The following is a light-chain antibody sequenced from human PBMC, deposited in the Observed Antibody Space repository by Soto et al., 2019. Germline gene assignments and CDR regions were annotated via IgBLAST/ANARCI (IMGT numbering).Light chain of an antibody. J-gene: IGLJ2*01. CDR3: LLYYGGAVI. Sequence: QAVVTQEPSLTVSPGGTVTLTCASSTGAVTSSHYANWLQQKPGQAPRALIYSTDTKHSWTPARFSGSLLGGKAALTLSGVRPEDEADYYCLLYYGGAVIFGGGTKLTVL. V-gene: IGLV7-43*01. CDR2: STD. CDR1: TGAVTSSHY.